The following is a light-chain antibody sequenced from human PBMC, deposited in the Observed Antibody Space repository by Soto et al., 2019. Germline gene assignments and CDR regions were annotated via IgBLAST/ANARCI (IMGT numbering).Light chain of an antibody. J-gene: IGKJ4*01. CDR1: QSVSSSY. V-gene: IGKV3-20*01. Sequence: EIVLTQSPGTLSLSPGERATLSCRASQSVSSSYLAWYQQKPGQAPRLLIYGASSRATGIPDRFSGSGSGTDFTLTISRLEPEDFAVYSCQQYCSSHPLTFGGGTKVDIK. CDR2: GAS. CDR3: QQYCSSHPLT.